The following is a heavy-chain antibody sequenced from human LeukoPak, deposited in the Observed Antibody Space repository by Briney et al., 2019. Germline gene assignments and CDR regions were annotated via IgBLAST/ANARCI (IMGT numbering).Heavy chain of an antibody. V-gene: IGHV3-66*01. D-gene: IGHD1-26*01. CDR1: GFTVSSNY. CDR2: IYAGGST. J-gene: IGHJ4*02. Sequence: PGGSLRLSCAASGFTVSSNYMSWVRQAPGKGLEWVSAIYAGGSTYYADSVKGRFTISRDNSKNTVYLQMNSLRAEDTAVYYCARDGFIEGATTTKGGFDYWGQGTLVTVSS. CDR3: ARDGFIEGATTTKGGFDY.